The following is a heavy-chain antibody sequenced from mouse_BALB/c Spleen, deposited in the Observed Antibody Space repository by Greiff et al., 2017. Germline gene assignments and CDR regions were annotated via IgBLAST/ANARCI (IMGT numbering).Heavy chain of an antibody. CDR3: ARGEITTLYYAMDY. V-gene: IGHV3-8*02. D-gene: IGHD2-4*01. Sequence: EVQLQESGPSLVKPSQTLSLTCSVTGDSITSGYWNWIRKFPGNKLEYMGYISYSGSTYYNPSLKSRISITRDTSKNQYYLQLNSVTTEDTATYYCARGEITTLYYAMDYWGQGTSVTVSS. CDR1: GDSITSGY. CDR2: ISYSGST. J-gene: IGHJ4*01.